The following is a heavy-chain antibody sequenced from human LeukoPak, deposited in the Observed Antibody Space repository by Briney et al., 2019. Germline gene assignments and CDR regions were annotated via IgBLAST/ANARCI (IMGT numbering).Heavy chain of an antibody. CDR1: GGSFSGYY. V-gene: IGHV4-34*01. CDR3: ARLDDAFEI. J-gene: IGHJ3*02. CDR2: INHSGST. Sequence: SETLSLTCAVYGGSFSGYYWNWIRQPPGKGLEWIGEINHSGSTNYNPSLKSRVTISVDTSKNQFSLKLSSVTAADTAVYYCARLDDAFEIWGQGTMVTISS.